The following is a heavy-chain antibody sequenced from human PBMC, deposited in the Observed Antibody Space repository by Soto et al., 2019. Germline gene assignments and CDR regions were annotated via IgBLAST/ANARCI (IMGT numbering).Heavy chain of an antibody. Sequence: GGSLRLSCAASGFTFSNYWMHWVRQAPGKGLGWVSRINSDGSSTNYADSVEGRFTISRDSAKNTLYLQMNSLRAEDTAVYYCARDAEIVLVPAAIYYYYGMDVWGQGTSVTVSS. D-gene: IGHD2-2*01. V-gene: IGHV3-74*01. J-gene: IGHJ6*02. CDR1: GFTFSNYW. CDR2: INSDGSST. CDR3: ARDAEIVLVPAAIYYYYGMDV.